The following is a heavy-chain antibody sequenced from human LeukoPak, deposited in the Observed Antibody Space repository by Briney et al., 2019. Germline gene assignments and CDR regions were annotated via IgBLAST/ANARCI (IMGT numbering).Heavy chain of an antibody. V-gene: IGHV4-61*01. CDR2: IYYSGST. J-gene: IGHJ5*02. CDR3: ARGGEMFDP. D-gene: IGHD4-17*01. CDR1: GGSISSSSYY. Sequence: SETLSLTCTVSGGSISSSSYYWSWIRQPPGKGLEWIGYIYYSGSTNYNPSLKSRVTISVDTSKNQFSLKLSSVTAADTAVYYCARGGEMFDPWGQGTLVTVSS.